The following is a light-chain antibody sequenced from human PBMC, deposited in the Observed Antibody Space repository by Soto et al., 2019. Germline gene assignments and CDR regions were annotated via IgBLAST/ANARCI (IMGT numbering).Light chain of an antibody. CDR3: QQSSNIPYT. J-gene: IGKJ2*01. CDR2: AAS. Sequence: XIQMTQSPSSLSASVGDRVTITCRASQTISTYLNWYQQNPGKAPKLLIYAASSLQSGVPSRFSGSGSGTDFTLTISSLQPEDFATYYCQQSSNIPYTFGQGTKLEIK. V-gene: IGKV1-39*01. CDR1: QTISTY.